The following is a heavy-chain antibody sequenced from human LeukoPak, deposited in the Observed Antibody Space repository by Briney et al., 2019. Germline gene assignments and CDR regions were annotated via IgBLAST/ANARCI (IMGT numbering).Heavy chain of an antibody. CDR3: ARPRSPSFGELLSFDY. D-gene: IGHD3-10*01. CDR2: ISAYNGNT. V-gene: IGHV1-18*01. Sequence: ASVTVSCKASGYTFTSYGISWVRQAPGQGLEWMGWISAYNGNTNYAQKLQGRVTMTRDTSTSTVYMELSSLRSEDTAVYYCARPRSPSFGELLSFDYWGQGTLVTVSS. CDR1: GYTFTSYG. J-gene: IGHJ4*02.